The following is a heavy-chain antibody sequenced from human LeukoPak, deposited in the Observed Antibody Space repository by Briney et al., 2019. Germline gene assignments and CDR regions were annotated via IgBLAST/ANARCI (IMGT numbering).Heavy chain of an antibody. Sequence: ASVKVSCKASGYIFTTYYMHWVRQAPGQGLEWMGIIHPNGGSTSYAQKFQGRVTMTRNTSISTAYMELSSLRSEDTAVYYCARGGRLADSSFDYWGQGTLVTVSS. J-gene: IGHJ4*02. CDR1: GYIFTTYY. CDR3: ARGGRLADSSFDY. D-gene: IGHD3-16*01. V-gene: IGHV1-46*01. CDR2: IHPNGGST.